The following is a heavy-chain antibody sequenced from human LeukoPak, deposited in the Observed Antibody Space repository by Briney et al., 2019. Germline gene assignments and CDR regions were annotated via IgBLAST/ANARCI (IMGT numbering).Heavy chain of an antibody. CDR2: LYGDGNR. J-gene: IGHJ4*02. CDR1: GFTVITND. D-gene: IGHD1-26*01. CDR3: ARDVGALPANTLAH. Sequence: GGSLRLSCAASGFTVITNDMTWVRQAPGKGLEWVSVLYGDGNRKYADSVQGRFTIYRDNSKNTMYLEMNSLSPDDTAVYYCARDVGALPANTLAHWGQGTLVTVSS. V-gene: IGHV3-53*01.